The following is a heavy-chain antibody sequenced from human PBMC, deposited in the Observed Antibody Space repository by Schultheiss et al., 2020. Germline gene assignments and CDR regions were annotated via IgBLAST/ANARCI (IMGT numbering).Heavy chain of an antibody. D-gene: IGHD4-11*01. CDR3: ARVPSLTVTKGVDYYYGMDV. J-gene: IGHJ6*04. CDR1: GYTFTSYA. Sequence: ASVKVSCKASGYTFTSYAMNWVRQAPGQGLEWMGWINTNTGNPTYAQGFTGRFVFSLDTSVSTAYLQISSLKAEDTAVYYCARVPSLTVTKGVDYYYGMDVWGKGPTVIV. V-gene: IGHV7-4-1*02. CDR2: INTNTGNP.